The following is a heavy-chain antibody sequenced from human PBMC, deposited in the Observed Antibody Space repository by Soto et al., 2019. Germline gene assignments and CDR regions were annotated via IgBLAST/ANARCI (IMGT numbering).Heavy chain of an antibody. CDR2: IYYSGST. D-gene: IGHD3-10*01. J-gene: IGHJ5*02. V-gene: IGHV4-31*03. CDR1: GGSISSGGYY. CDR3: ARALGSAWFGELFGEGVNNWFDP. Sequence: QVQLQESGPGLVKPSQTLSLTCTVSGGSISSGGYYWSWIRQHPGKGLEWIGYIYYSGSTYYNPSLKSRVTMSVDTSKNQFSLKLSSVTAADTAVYYCARALGSAWFGELFGEGVNNWFDPWGQGTLVTVSS.